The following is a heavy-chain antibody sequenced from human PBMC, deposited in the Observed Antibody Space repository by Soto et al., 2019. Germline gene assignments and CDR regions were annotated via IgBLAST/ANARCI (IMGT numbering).Heavy chain of an antibody. CDR2: ISSSSSYI. V-gene: IGHV3-21*01. CDR1: GFTFSSYS. Sequence: GGSLRLSCAASGFTFSSYSMNWVRQAPGKGLEWVSSISSSSSYIYYADSVKGRFTISRDNAKNSLYLQMNSLRAEDTAVYYCARVPEGRLRYFDWLLYGMDVWGQGTTVTVSS. J-gene: IGHJ6*02. CDR3: ARVPEGRLRYFDWLLYGMDV. D-gene: IGHD3-9*01.